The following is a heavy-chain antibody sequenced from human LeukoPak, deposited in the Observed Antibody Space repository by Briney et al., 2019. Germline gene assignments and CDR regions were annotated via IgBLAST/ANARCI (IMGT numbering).Heavy chain of an antibody. V-gene: IGHV3-23*01. CDR1: GFIFSRYS. Sequence: GGSLRLSCAASGFIFSRYSMSWVRQAPGQGLQWVSSINDVGAPFYADFVKGRFIISRDNSKNTLYLQMNSLRAEDTATYHCVKDHCSATRCVAGFDFWGQGALVTVSS. J-gene: IGHJ4*02. D-gene: IGHD2-15*01. CDR2: INDVGAP. CDR3: VKDHCSATRCVAGFDF.